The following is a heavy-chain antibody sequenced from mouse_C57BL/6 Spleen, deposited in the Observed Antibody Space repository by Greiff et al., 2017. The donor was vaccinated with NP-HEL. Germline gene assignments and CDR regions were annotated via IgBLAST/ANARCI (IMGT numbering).Heavy chain of an antibody. D-gene: IGHD1-1*01. CDR2: IHPSDSDT. Sequence: QVHVKQPGAELVKPGASVKVSCKASGYTFTSYWMHWVKQRPGQGLEWIGRIHPSDSDTNYNQKFKGKATLTVDKSSSTAYMQLSILTSEDSAVYYCAIDYYGSGLYWYFDVWGTGTTVTVSS. V-gene: IGHV1-74*01. CDR1: GYTFTSYW. CDR3: AIDYYGSGLYWYFDV. J-gene: IGHJ1*03.